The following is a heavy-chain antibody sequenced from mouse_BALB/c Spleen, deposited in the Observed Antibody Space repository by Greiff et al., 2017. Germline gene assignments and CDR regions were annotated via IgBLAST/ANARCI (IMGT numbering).Heavy chain of an antibody. Sequence: EVKVVESGGGLVKPGGSLKLSCAASGFTFSSYAMSWVRQTPEKRLEWVASISSGGSTYYPDSVKGRFTISRDNARNILYLQMSSLRSEDTAMYYCARGRGLRLVYAMDYWGQGTSVTVSS. CDR3: ARGRGLRLVYAMDY. CDR2: ISSGGST. V-gene: IGHV5-6-5*01. J-gene: IGHJ4*01. D-gene: IGHD1-2*01. CDR1: GFTFSSYA.